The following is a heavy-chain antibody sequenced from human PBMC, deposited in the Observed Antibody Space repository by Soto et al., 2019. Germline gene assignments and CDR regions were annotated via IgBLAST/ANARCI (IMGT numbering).Heavy chain of an antibody. CDR1: GFTFSTYG. J-gene: IGHJ6*02. V-gene: IGHV3-30*18. Sequence: VQLVESGGGEVQPGRSLTISCAASGFTFSTYGMHWVRQTPGKGLEWVAVLSYDGTNKLYSDYVKGRFTISRDNFKNTLTLQMNSLRADDTAVYSCAKDLQAYGDYDYYCYGMDVWGLGTRVTVSS. CDR3: AKDLQAYGDYDYYCYGMDV. D-gene: IGHD4-17*01. CDR2: LSYDGTNK.